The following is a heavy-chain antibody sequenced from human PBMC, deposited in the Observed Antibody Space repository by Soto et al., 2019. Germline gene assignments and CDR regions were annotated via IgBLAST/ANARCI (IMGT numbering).Heavy chain of an antibody. D-gene: IGHD6-19*01. CDR2: IYYSGST. Sequence: SETLSLTCTVSGGSISSYYWSWIRQPPGKGLEWIGYIYYSGSTNYNPSLKSRVTISVDTSKNQFSLKLNSMTAADTAVYYCARLRDSSGWYPWGWFDPWGQGTLVTVSS. CDR1: GGSISSYY. V-gene: IGHV4-59*08. J-gene: IGHJ5*02. CDR3: ARLRDSSGWYPWGWFDP.